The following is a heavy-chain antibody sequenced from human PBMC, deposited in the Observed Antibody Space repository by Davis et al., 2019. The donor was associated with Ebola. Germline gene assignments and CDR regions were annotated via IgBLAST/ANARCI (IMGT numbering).Heavy chain of an antibody. CDR1: GGSISSYY. CDR3: ARVEYDFWSGRSKYFDY. Sequence: PSETLSLTCTVSGGSISSYYWSWIRQPPGKGLEWIGYIYYSGSTNYNPSLKSRVTISVDTSKNQFSLKLSSVTAADTAVYYCARVEYDFWSGRSKYFDYWGQGTLVTVSS. V-gene: IGHV4-59*01. CDR2: IYYSGST. J-gene: IGHJ4*02. D-gene: IGHD3-3*01.